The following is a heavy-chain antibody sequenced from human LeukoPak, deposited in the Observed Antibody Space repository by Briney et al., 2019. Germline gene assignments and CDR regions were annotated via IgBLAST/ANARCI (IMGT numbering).Heavy chain of an antibody. V-gene: IGHV3-23*01. J-gene: IGHJ3*02. CDR2: ISGSGGST. CDR1: GFTFSSYA. D-gene: IGHD5-12*01. Sequence: GGSLRLSCAASGFTFSSYAMSWVRQAPGKGLEWVSAISGSGGSTYYADSVKGRFTISRDNSKNTLYLQMNSLRAEDTAVYYCARDDDVDIVATIVGDAFDIWGQGTMVTVSS. CDR3: ARDDDVDIVATIVGDAFDI.